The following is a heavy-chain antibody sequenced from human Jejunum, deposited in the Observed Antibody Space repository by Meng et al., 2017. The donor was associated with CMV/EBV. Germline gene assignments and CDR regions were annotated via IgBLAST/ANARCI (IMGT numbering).Heavy chain of an antibody. CDR1: SLRGAPSL. D-gene: IGHD4-17*01. V-gene: IGHV4-61*03. CDR2: VSRCGRT. Sequence: SLRGAPSLATWCRPSPGTGLEWIGYVSRCGRTMYHPSPQSRVTISVDTARNYSPLKLTSVTAADTAVYYCAREVVRDYSRDGMDVWGQGTTVTVSS. CDR3: AREVVRDYSRDGMDV. J-gene: IGHJ6*02.